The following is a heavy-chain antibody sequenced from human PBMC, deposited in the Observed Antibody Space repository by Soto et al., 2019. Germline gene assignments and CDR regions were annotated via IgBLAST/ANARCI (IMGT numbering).Heavy chain of an antibody. CDR2: ISFDASEK. D-gene: IGHD5-12*01. V-gene: IGHV3-30*04. J-gene: IGHJ1*01. CDR1: GFRFSGFG. CDR3: ARDLGGYVHLWDKSNY. Sequence: QVQLVESGGGVVQPGASLTLSCAASGFRFSGFGMLWVRQAPGKGLEWVAVISFDASEKFYVDSVKGRFSISRDDSHSKVFLQMNSLRREDTGVYYCARDLGGYVHLWDKSNYWGQGTLVNVS.